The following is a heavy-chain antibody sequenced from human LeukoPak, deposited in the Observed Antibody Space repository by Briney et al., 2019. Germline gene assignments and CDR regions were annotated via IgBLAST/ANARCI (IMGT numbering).Heavy chain of an antibody. CDR3: AREGSYGYVFPWEFDY. J-gene: IGHJ4*02. V-gene: IGHV3-7*01. CDR1: GFTFSSYW. D-gene: IGHD5-18*01. CDR2: IKQDGSEK. Sequence: PGGSLRLSCAASGFTFSSYWMSWVRQAPGKGLEWVANIKQDGSEKYYVDSVKGRFTISRDNAKNSLYLQMNSLRAEDTAVYYCAREGSYGYVFPWEFDYWGQGTLVTVSS.